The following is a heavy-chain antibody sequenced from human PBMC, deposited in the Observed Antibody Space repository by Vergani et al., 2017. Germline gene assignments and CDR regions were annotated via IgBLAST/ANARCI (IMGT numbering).Heavy chain of an antibody. J-gene: IGHJ5*02. V-gene: IGHV1-2*02. CDR2: INPNSGGT. CDR1: GYTFTGYY. D-gene: IGHD3-10*01. Sequence: QVQLVQSGAEVKKPGASVKVSCKASGYTFTGYYMHWVRQAPGQGLEWMGWINPNSGGTNYAQKFQGRVTMTRDTSISTAYMGLSRLRSDDTAVYYCARDRLTMVRGVLLRAAPYNWFDPWGQGTLVTVSS. CDR3: ARDRLTMVRGVLLRAAPYNWFDP.